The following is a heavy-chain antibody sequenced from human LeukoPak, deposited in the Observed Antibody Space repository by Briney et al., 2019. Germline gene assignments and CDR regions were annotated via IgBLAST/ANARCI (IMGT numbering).Heavy chain of an antibody. CDR2: ISYDGSNK. V-gene: IGHV3-30*18. CDR3: AKDRRRYCSSTSCYFADY. Sequence: PGGSLRLSCAASGFTFSNAWMSWVRQAPGKGLEWVAVISYDGSNKYYADSVKGRFTISRDNSKNTLYLQMNSLRAEDTAVYYCAKDRRRYCSSTSCYFADYWGQGTLVTVSS. CDR1: GFTFSNAW. D-gene: IGHD2-2*01. J-gene: IGHJ4*02.